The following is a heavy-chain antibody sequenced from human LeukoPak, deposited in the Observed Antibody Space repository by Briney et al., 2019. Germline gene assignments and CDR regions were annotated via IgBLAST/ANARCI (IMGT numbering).Heavy chain of an antibody. Sequence: SETLSLTCTVSGASISNYYWSWIRQTPEKGLEWMGHIHSSGGTSYYPSLKSRLTLSIDTSRNQLSLKLPSVTAADTAVYFCARLGSYHDFWGQGALVTVSS. CDR3: ARLGSYHDF. CDR2: IHSSGGT. J-gene: IGHJ4*02. CDR1: GASISNYY. D-gene: IGHD1-26*01. V-gene: IGHV4-4*09.